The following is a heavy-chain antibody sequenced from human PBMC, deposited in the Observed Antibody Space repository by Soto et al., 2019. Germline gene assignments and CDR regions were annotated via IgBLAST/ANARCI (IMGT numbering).Heavy chain of an antibody. Sequence: GGSLRLSCAASGFTVSSNYMSWVRQAPGKGLEWVSVIYSGGSTYYADSVKGRFTISRDNSKNTLYLQMNSLRAEDTAVYYCARGWRYDSSGYYSRPYYYYAMDVWGQGTTVTVSS. V-gene: IGHV3-53*01. J-gene: IGHJ6*02. D-gene: IGHD3-22*01. CDR1: GFTVSSNY. CDR2: IYSGGST. CDR3: ARGWRYDSSGYYSRPYYYYAMDV.